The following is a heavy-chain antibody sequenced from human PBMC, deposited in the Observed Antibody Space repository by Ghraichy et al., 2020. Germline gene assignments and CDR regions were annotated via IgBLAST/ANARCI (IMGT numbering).Heavy chain of an antibody. V-gene: IGHV4-39*01. J-gene: IGHJ6*02. CDR2: IYYSGST. CDR3: ARHYKPLYYGMDV. D-gene: IGHD3-10*01. CDR1: GGSISSSSYY. Sequence: SETLSLTCTVSGGSISSSSYYWGWIRQPPGKGLEWIGSIYYSGSTYYNPSLKSRVTISVDTSKNQFSLKLSSVTAADTAVYYCARHYKPLYYGMDVWGQGTTVTVSS.